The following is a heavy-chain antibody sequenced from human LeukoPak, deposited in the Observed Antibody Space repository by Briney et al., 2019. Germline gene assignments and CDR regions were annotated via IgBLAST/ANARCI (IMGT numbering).Heavy chain of an antibody. V-gene: IGHV4-31*03. CDR3: ARDRGGQLWN. CDR2: IYYSGST. J-gene: IGHJ4*02. Sequence: SETLSRTCTVSGGSISSGGYYWSWIRQHPGKGLEWIGYIYYSGSTYYNPSLKSRVTISVDTSKNQFSLKLSSVTAADTAVYYCARDRGGQLWNWGQGTLVTVSS. D-gene: IGHD5-18*01. CDR1: GGSISSGGYY.